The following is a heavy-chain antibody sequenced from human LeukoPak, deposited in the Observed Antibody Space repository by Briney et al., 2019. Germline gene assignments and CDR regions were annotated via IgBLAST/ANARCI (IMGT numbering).Heavy chain of an antibody. J-gene: IGHJ2*01. V-gene: IGHV3-7*01. CDR2: IKPDGSEK. CDR1: GFTFGTSY. D-gene: IGHD3-3*01. Sequence: GGSLRLSCAASGFTFGTSYMSWARQAPGGGLECVSKIKPDGSEKFYVDSVKGRFTVSRDNAKNSLYLQMDSLRAEDTAVYYCAREEWWHLDIWGRGTLVTISS. CDR3: AREEWWHLDI.